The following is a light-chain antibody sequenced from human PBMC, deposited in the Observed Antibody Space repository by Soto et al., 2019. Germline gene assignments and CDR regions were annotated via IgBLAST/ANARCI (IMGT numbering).Light chain of an antibody. J-gene: IGKJ3*01. CDR1: QSISSW. Sequence: DIQMTQSPSTLSASVGDRVTITCRASQSISSWLAWYQQKPGKAPKLLIYKASSLESGVPSRFSGSGSATEFTLAISSLQPDDFANYYCQQSFTFGPGTKVDIK. CDR2: KAS. CDR3: QQSFT. V-gene: IGKV1-5*03.